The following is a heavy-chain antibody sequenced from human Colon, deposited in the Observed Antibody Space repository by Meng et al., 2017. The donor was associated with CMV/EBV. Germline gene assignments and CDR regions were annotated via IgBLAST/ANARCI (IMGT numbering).Heavy chain of an antibody. Sequence: GESLKISCAASGFIFNNYWMSWVRQAPGKGLDWVAFIGSDGSIKRYADSVKGRMTISRDNSKNTLWLHMDSLRPEDTALYYCAREGYSNFDYWGQGTLVTVSS. CDR2: IGSDGSIK. D-gene: IGHD4-11*01. CDR1: GFIFNNYW. CDR3: AREGYSNFDY. J-gene: IGHJ4*02. V-gene: IGHV3-30*02.